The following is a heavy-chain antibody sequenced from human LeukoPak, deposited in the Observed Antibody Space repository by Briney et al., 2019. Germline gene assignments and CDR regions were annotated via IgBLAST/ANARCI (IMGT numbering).Heavy chain of an antibody. Sequence: PGGSLRLSCAASGFTFSSYSMNWVRQAPGKGLEWVSSISSSSSYIYYADSVKGRFTISRDNAKNSLYLQMNSLRAEDTAVYYCAKEGEDIVVVPAADTYFDYWGQGTLVTVSS. CDR2: ISSSSSYI. D-gene: IGHD2-2*01. V-gene: IGHV3-21*01. CDR3: AKEGEDIVVVPAADTYFDY. CDR1: GFTFSSYS. J-gene: IGHJ4*02.